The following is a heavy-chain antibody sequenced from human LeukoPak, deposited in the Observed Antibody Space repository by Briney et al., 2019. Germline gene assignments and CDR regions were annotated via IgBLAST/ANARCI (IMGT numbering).Heavy chain of an antibody. J-gene: IGHJ4*02. V-gene: IGHV3-23*01. D-gene: IGHD3-22*01. Sequence: GGSLRLSCAASGFTFSSYGMSWVRQAPGKGLEWVSAISGSGGSTYYADSVKGRFTISRDNSKNTLYLQMNSLRAEDTAVYYCAKDYYYDSSGYYDFDSWGQGTLVTVSS. CDR3: AKDYYYDSSGYYDFDS. CDR2: ISGSGGST. CDR1: GFTFSSYG.